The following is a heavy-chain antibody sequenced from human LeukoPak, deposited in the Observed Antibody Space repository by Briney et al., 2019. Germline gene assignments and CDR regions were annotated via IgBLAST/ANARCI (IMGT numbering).Heavy chain of an antibody. Sequence: GASVKVSCKASGGTFSSYAISWVRQAPGQGLEWMRGIIPILGIANYAQKVQGRVTITADKSTSTAYMELSSLRSEDTAVYYCARVGVGYYYDSSGYFDYWGQGTLVTVSS. CDR2: IIPILGIA. CDR3: ARVGVGYYYDSSGYFDY. J-gene: IGHJ4*02. D-gene: IGHD3-22*01. CDR1: GGTFSSYA. V-gene: IGHV1-69*04.